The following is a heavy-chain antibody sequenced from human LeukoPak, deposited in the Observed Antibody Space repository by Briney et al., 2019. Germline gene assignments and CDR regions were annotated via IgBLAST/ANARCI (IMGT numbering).Heavy chain of an antibody. CDR3: ARARRTPPDY. Sequence: ASVKVSCKASGYTFTSYGTSWVRQAPGQGLEWMGWISAYNGNTNYAQKLQGRVTMTRDTSISTAYMELSRLRSDDTAVYYCARARRTPPDYWGQGTLVTVSS. V-gene: IGHV1-18*01. CDR2: ISAYNGNT. CDR1: GYTFTSYG. J-gene: IGHJ4*02.